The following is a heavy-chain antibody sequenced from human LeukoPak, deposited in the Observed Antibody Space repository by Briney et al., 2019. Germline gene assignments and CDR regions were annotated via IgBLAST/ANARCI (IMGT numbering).Heavy chain of an antibody. CDR2: MNPNSGNT. CDR3: ARGFRDYYDSSGYYREDY. V-gene: IGHV1-8*01. D-gene: IGHD3-22*01. Sequence: GASVKVSCKASGYTFTSYDINWVRQATGRGLEWMGWMNPNSGNTGYAQKFQGRVTMTRNTSISTAYMELSSLRSEDTAVNYCARGFRDYYDSSGYYREDYWGQGTLVTVSS. CDR1: GYTFTSYD. J-gene: IGHJ4*02.